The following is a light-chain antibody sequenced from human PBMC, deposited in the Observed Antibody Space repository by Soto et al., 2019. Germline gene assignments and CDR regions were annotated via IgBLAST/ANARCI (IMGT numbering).Light chain of an antibody. Sequence: QAVVTQPPSVSGAPGQRVTISCTGNSSNIGAGHDVHWYQQPPGTAPKLLIFRNNNRASGVPGRFSGARSGTSASLAITGLQTGDEADYYCQSFDSNLSGGVFGGGTKVTVL. CDR1: SSNIGAGHD. CDR2: RNN. CDR3: QSFDSNLSGGV. J-gene: IGLJ3*02. V-gene: IGLV1-40*01.